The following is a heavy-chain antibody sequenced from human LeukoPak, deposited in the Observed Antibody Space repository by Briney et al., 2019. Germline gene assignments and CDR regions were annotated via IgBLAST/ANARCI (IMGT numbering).Heavy chain of an antibody. CDR2: ISAYNGNT. Sequence: ASVKVSCKASGYTFTSYGISWVRQAPGQGLEWMGWISAYNGNTNYAQKLQGRVTMTTDTSTSTAYMELRSLRSDDTAVYYCARGPQLRFLEWLYQIHYYYMDVWGKGTTVTVSS. J-gene: IGHJ6*03. CDR3: ARGPQLRFLEWLYQIHYYYMDV. D-gene: IGHD3-3*01. CDR1: GYTFTSYG. V-gene: IGHV1-18*01.